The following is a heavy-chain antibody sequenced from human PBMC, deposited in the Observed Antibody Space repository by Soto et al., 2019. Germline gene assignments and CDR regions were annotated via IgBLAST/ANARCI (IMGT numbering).Heavy chain of an antibody. J-gene: IGHJ6*02. V-gene: IGHV4-31*03. Sequence: PSETLSLTCTVSGGSISSGGYYWSWIRQHPGKGLEWIGYIYYSGRTYYNPSLKSRVTISVNTSKNQFSLKLSSVTAADTAVYYCARDRGFGDSGYDGSGVWGQGTTVTVS. CDR3: ARDRGFGDSGYDGSGV. CDR2: IYYSGRT. CDR1: GGSISSGGYY. D-gene: IGHD5-12*01.